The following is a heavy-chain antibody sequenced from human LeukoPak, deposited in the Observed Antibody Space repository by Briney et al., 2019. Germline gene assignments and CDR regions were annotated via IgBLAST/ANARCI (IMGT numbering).Heavy chain of an antibody. CDR2: IYYSGST. CDR1: GGSISSSSYY. J-gene: IGHJ5*02. CDR3: ARHKQPGIALAGNWFDP. D-gene: IGHD6-19*01. V-gene: IGHV4-39*01. Sequence: SSETLCLTCTVSGGSISSSSYYWGWIRQPPGKGLEWIGSIYYSGSTYYNPSLKSRVTISVDTSKNQFSLKLSSVTAADTAVYYCARHKQPGIALAGNWFDPWGQGTLVTVSS.